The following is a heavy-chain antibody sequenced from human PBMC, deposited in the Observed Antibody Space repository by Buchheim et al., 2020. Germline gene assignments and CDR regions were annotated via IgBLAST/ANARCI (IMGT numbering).Heavy chain of an antibody. Sequence: QVQLQQWGAGLLKPSETLSLTCAVYGGSFSGYCWSWIRQPPGKGLEWIGEINHSGSTNYNPSLKSRVTISVDTSKNQFSLKLSSVTAADTAVYYCARGGYDFWSGLNYYYYMDVWGKGTT. D-gene: IGHD3-3*01. J-gene: IGHJ6*03. V-gene: IGHV4-34*01. CDR1: GGSFSGYC. CDR3: ARGGYDFWSGLNYYYYMDV. CDR2: INHSGST.